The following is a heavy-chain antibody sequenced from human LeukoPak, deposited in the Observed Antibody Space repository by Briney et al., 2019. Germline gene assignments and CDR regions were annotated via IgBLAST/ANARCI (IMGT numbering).Heavy chain of an antibody. CDR1: KFTFSSYS. V-gene: IGHV3-23*01. CDR3: AQARGDTNWTFDY. Sequence: GGSLRLSCAASKFTFSSYSMNWVRQAPGKGLEWVSVITVSGGDTQSAESVKGRFTISRDNSRNTLYLQMNSLRADDTAIYYCAQARGDTNWTFDYWGQGALVTVSS. CDR2: ITVSGGDT. D-gene: IGHD1-1*01. J-gene: IGHJ4*02.